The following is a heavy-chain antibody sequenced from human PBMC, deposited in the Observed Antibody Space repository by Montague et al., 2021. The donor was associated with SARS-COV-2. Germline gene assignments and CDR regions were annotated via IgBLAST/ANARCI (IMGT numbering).Heavy chain of an antibody. CDR1: GGSISSSNW. V-gene: IGHV4-4*02. CDR2: IYHSGST. J-gene: IGHJ6*02. CDR3: VYRDYYYYYGMDV. D-gene: IGHD5-12*01. Sequence: SETLSLTCAVSGGSISSSNWWSWVRQPPGKGLEWIGEIYHSGSTNYNPSLKSQVTISVDKSKNQFSLKLSSVTAADTAVYYCVYRDYYYYYGMDVWGQGTTVTVSS.